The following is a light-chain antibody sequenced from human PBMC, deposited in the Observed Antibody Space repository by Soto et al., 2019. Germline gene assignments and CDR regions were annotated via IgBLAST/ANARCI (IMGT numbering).Light chain of an antibody. CDR2: DAS. CDR3: QQYGSSPLT. V-gene: IGKV3-20*01. Sequence: ETVLTQSPGTLSLSPGDRASLSCRASQSISGRYLAWYQQKPGQAPRLLIYDASSRATGIPDRFSGSGSGTDFILTISRLEPEDFAVYYCQQYGSSPLTFGGGTKVEIK. J-gene: IGKJ4*01. CDR1: QSISGRY.